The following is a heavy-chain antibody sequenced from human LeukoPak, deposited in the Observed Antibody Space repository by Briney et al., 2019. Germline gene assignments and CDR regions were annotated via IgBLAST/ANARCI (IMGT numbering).Heavy chain of an antibody. V-gene: IGHV5-51*01. Sequence: GESLKISCQGSGYSFTNYWIGWVRQMPGKGLDWMGIIYPHDSNPRYSPSFQGQVTISADKSISTAYLQWSSLKASDTAMYYCARAISGETSGYYYADYWGQGTLVTVSS. D-gene: IGHD3-22*01. CDR3: ARAISGETSGYYYADY. J-gene: IGHJ4*02. CDR1: GYSFTNYW. CDR2: IYPHDSNP.